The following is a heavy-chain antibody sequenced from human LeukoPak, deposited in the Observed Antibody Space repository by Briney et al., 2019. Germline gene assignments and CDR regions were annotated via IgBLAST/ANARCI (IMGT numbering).Heavy chain of an antibody. CDR3: SGDVLLWFGTNAFDI. Sequence: GGSLRLSCAASGFTFSSYGMHWVRQAPGKGLEWVAVISYDGSNKYYADSVKGRFTISRDNSKNTLFLQMNSLRAEDTAVYYCSGDVLLWFGTNAFDIWGQGTMVTVSS. D-gene: IGHD3-10*01. CDR2: ISYDGSNK. CDR1: GFTFSSYG. J-gene: IGHJ3*02. V-gene: IGHV3-30*03.